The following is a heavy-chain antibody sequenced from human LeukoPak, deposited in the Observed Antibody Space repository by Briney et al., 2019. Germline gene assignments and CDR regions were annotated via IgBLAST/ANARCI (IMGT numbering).Heavy chain of an antibody. CDR3: ARDRLPSRGAFDI. CDR1: GGSISSGSYY. V-gene: IGHV4-61*02. Sequence: SQTLSLTCTVSGGSISSGSYYWSWIRQPAGKGLEWIGRIYTSGSTNYNPSLKSRVTMSVDTSKNQFSLKLISVTAADTAVYYCARDRLPSRGAFDIWGQGTMVTVSS. D-gene: IGHD5-12*01. CDR2: IYTSGST. J-gene: IGHJ3*02.